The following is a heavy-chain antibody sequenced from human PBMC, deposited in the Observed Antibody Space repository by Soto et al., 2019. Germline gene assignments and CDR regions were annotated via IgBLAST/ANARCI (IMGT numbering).Heavy chain of an antibody. CDR1: GDSISNYY. D-gene: IGHD3-9*01. J-gene: IGHJ4*02. CDR3: ARTYYDILTGYPNFDY. V-gene: IGHV4-59*12. CDR2: FSYRGST. Sequence: SETLSLTCTVSGDSISNYYWSWIRQPPEKGLEWIGYFSYRGSTNYNPSLKSRVTISVDTSKNQFSLNVSSVTAADTAVYYCARTYYDILTGYPNFDYWGQGTLVTVSS.